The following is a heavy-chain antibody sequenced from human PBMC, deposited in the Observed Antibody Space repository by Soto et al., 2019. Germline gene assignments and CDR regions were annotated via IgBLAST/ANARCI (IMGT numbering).Heavy chain of an antibody. J-gene: IGHJ4*02. D-gene: IGHD4-17*01. Sequence: GGSLRLSCAASGFTFSRDGMSWVRQAPGKGLEWVSLITDNGGSTYYADSVKGRFTISRDNTKNTLFLQMNSLRAEDTAVYYCAKERATTTAFDYWGQGALVTVYS. CDR1: GFTFSRDG. CDR3: AKERATTTAFDY. V-gene: IGHV3-23*01. CDR2: ITDNGGST.